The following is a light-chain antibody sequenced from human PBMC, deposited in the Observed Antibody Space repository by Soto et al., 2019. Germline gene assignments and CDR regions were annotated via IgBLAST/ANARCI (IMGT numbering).Light chain of an antibody. CDR1: SSDY. CDR3: SSNAGSSNVV. J-gene: IGLJ2*01. V-gene: IGLV2-8*01. Sequence: QSALTQPPSASGSPGQSVTISCTGTSSDYVSWYKQHPGKAPKLMIYEVTKRPSGVPDRFSGSKSGNTASLTVSGLQAEDEADYYCSSNAGSSNVVFGGGTKVTVL. CDR2: EVT.